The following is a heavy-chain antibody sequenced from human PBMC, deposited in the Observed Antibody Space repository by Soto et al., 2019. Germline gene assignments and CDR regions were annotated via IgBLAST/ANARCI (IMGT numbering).Heavy chain of an antibody. CDR2: LSYDGSNK. J-gene: IGHJ6*02. CDR3: ARDSYCSGGNCYRYYYGMDV. CDR1: GFTFSSYA. Sequence: QVQLVESGGGVVQPGRSLRLSCAASGFTFSSYAIHWVRQAPGKGLEWVAVLSYDGSNKYYADSVKGRFTISRDNSKNTLFLQMNSLRAEDTAVYYCARDSYCSGGNCYRYYYGMDVWGQGTTVTVSS. D-gene: IGHD2-15*01. V-gene: IGHV3-30-3*01.